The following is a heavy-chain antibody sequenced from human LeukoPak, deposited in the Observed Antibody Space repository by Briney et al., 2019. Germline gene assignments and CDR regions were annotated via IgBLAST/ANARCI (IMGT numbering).Heavy chain of an antibody. CDR2: IYPGDSDT. Sequence: GESLKISCKGAGYSFTSYWIGWVRQMPGKGLGWRGIIYPGDSDTRYSPSFQGEVTISADTSISTAYLQWSSLKASDTAMYYCARGGDGSGPHAFDIWGQGTMVTVSS. CDR3: ARGGDGSGPHAFDI. CDR1: GYSFTSYW. V-gene: IGHV5-51*01. J-gene: IGHJ3*02. D-gene: IGHD3-22*01.